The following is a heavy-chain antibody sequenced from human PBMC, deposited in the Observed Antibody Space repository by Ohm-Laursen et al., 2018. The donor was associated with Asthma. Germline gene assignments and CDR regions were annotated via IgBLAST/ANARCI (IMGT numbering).Heavy chain of an antibody. D-gene: IGHD4-11*01. CDR1: GGSISSGDYY. CDR3: ARNGLMTTVTTLGWD. J-gene: IGHJ4*02. CDR2: IYYSGST. V-gene: IGHV4-30-4*01. Sequence: SQTLSLTCTVSGGSISSGDYYWSWIRQPPGKGLEWIGHIYYSGSTYYNPSLKSRVTISVDKSKNQFSLKLSSVTAADTAVYYCARNGLMTTVTTLGWDWGQGTLVTVSS.